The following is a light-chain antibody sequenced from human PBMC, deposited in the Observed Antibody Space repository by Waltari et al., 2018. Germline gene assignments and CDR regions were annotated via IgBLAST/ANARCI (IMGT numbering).Light chain of an antibody. CDR3: SSYAVSNTGF. CDR1: SSDIGSYNR. Sequence: QAALTQPPSMSGSPGQSVTISCPGTSSDIGSYNRVSWYQQHPGKAPKLMIYEVRQRPSGVSDRFSGSKSGNTASLTISGLQAEDEADYYCSSYAVSNTGFFGGGTRLTVL. V-gene: IGLV2-8*01. J-gene: IGLJ7*01. CDR2: EVR.